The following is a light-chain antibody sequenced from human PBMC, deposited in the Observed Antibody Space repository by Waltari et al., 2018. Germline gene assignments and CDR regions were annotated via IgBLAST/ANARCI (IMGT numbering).Light chain of an antibody. CDR1: SSDVGGYNS. V-gene: IGLV2-14*01. CDR2: EVS. Sequence: QSALTQPASVSGSPGQSITISCTGTSSDVGGYNSVSWYQQHPGKAPKLMIYEVSNRPSRVSNRFSGYKAGNTASLTIFVIQAEDDADYYCSKYTRSSTLVFGGGTKLTVV. J-gene: IGLJ2*01. CDR3: SKYTRSSTLV.